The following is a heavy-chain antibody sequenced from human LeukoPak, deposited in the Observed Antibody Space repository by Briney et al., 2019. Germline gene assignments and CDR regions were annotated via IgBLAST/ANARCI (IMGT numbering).Heavy chain of an antibody. CDR2: ITGGGGT. V-gene: IGHV3-23*01. D-gene: IGHD3-10*01. J-gene: IGHJ2*01. CDR3: AKNLLGSGAHSWYFDL. Sequence: GRSLRLSCAASGFTFSSYGLSWVRQAPAKGLEWVSSITGGGGTTHVDSVRGRFTISRDNSKSTLYLQMNSLRVEDTAVYYCAKNLLGSGAHSWYFDLWGRGTLVTVSS. CDR1: GFTFSSYG.